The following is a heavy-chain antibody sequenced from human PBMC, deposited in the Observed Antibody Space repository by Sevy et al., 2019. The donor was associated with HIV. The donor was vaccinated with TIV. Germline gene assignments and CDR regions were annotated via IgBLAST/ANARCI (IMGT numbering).Heavy chain of an antibody. CDR1: GFIFSSYA. D-gene: IGHD6-19*01. V-gene: IGHV3-23*01. CDR2: NSGSGDKT. CDR3: AKARYINCWYVLAF. Sequence: GGSLRLSCAASGFIFSSYAMSWVRQAPGKGLEWVSTNSGSGDKTFYADSVKGRFTISRDNSKNTLYLQMNSLRAEDTAVYYGAKARYINCWYVLAFWGQGTLVTVSS. J-gene: IGHJ4*02.